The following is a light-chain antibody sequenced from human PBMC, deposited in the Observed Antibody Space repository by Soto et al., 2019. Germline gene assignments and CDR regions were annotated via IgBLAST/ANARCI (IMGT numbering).Light chain of an antibody. CDR2: AAS. Sequence: DIQMTQSPSSLSASVGDRVTITCRASQSIASYLNWYQQRPGKAPKLLIHAASTLQSGGPSRFSGSESESGTDFTLTISSLQPEDFATYYCQQSYTSPHFGQGTKVDI. V-gene: IGKV1-39*01. CDR1: QSIASY. J-gene: IGKJ2*01. CDR3: QQSYTSPH.